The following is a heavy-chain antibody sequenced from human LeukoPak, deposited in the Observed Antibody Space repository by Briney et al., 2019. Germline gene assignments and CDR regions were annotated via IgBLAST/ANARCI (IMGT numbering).Heavy chain of an antibody. J-gene: IGHJ4*02. CDR2: INHSGST. Sequence: SETLSLTCAVYGGSFSGYFWTWIRQPPGKGLEWIGEINHSGSTNYNPSLKSRVTISVDTSKNQFSLKLSSVTAADTAVYYCASGIVGANGWGQGTLVTVSS. CDR3: ASGIVGANG. CDR1: GGSFSGYF. D-gene: IGHD1-26*01. V-gene: IGHV4-34*01.